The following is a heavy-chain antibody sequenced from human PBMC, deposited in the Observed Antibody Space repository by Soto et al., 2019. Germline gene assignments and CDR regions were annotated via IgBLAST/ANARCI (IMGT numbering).Heavy chain of an antibody. CDR2: ISYDGSNK. Sequence: GGSLRLSCAASGFTFSSYGMHWVRQAPGKGLEWVAVISYDGSNKYYADSVKGRFTISRDNSKNTLYLQMNSLRAEDTAVYYCANLTPRTDCSGGSCPVDYWGQGTLVTVSS. V-gene: IGHV3-30*18. CDR3: ANLTPRTDCSGGSCPVDY. D-gene: IGHD2-15*01. CDR1: GFTFSSYG. J-gene: IGHJ4*02.